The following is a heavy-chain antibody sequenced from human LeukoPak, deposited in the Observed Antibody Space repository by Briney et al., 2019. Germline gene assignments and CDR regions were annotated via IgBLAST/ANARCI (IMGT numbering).Heavy chain of an antibody. CDR1: GGSFNGFY. D-gene: IGHD5-24*01. V-gene: IGHV4-34*01. Sequence: SETLSLTCAVHGGSFNGFYWTWMRQAPGKGPEWIGEINHSRGTSYTASLWSRVTISQDTSKNQFSLKLTSVTAADTAVYYCARGLGEGYPDSWGQGTTVTVSS. CDR3: ARGLGEGYPDS. CDR2: INHSRGT. J-gene: IGHJ6*02.